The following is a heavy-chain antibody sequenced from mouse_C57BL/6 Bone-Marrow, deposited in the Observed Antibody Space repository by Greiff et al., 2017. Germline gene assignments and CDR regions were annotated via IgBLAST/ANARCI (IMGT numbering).Heavy chain of an antibody. J-gene: IGHJ2*01. CDR2: IYPGSGST. D-gene: IGHD1-1*01. CDR1: GYTFTSSW. Sequence: LQLQQPGAELVKPGASVKMSCKASGYTFTSSWITWVKQRPGQGLEWIGDIYPGSGSTNYNEKFKSKATLTVDTSSSTAYMQLSSLTSEDSAVYYCARFEFITGYWGQGTTLTVSS. CDR3: ARFEFITGY. V-gene: IGHV1-55*01.